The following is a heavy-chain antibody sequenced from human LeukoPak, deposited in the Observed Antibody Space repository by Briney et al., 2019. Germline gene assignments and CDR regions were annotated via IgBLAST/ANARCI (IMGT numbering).Heavy chain of an antibody. V-gene: IGHV4-4*07. D-gene: IGHD3-10*01. J-gene: IGHJ4*02. CDR2: IYTSGNS. CDR1: GGSISPYY. Sequence: SETLPLTCTVSGGSISPYYWSWIRQPAGKGLEWIGRIYTSGNSNYNPSLKSRVTMSVDTSKNQFSLKLASVTAADTAVYYCARAGHGSGSSVDYWGQGTLVTVSS. CDR3: ARAGHGSGSSVDY.